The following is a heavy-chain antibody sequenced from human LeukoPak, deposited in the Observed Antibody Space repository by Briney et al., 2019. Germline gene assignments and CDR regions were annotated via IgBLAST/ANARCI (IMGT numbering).Heavy chain of an antibody. CDR1: GGSISSYY. CDR3: ASLHYYDSSGYYYPDAFDI. V-gene: IGHV4-59*08. CDR2: IYYSGST. Sequence: SETLSLTCTVSGGSISSYYWSWIRQPPGKGLEWIGYIYYSGSTNYNPSLKSRVTISVDTSKNQFSLKLSSVTAADTAVYYCASLHYYDSSGYYYPDAFDIWGQGTMVTVSS. D-gene: IGHD3-22*01. J-gene: IGHJ3*02.